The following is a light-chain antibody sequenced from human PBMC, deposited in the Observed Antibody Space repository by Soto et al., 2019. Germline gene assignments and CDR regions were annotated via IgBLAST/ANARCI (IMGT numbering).Light chain of an antibody. V-gene: IGKV3-15*01. CDR2: GAS. CDR3: QQYNKWRPYT. J-gene: IGKJ2*01. CDR1: QSVSNN. Sequence: EIVMTQSPATLSVSPGDRATLPCRASQSVSNNLAWYQQKPGQAPRLLIYGASTRATGIPARFSGSGSGTEFSLTIRSLQSEDFAVYYCQQYNKWRPYTFGQGTTLEIK.